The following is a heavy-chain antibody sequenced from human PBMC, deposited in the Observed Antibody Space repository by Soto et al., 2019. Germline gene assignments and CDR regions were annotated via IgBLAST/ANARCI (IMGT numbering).Heavy chain of an antibody. J-gene: IGHJ4*02. D-gene: IGHD3-9*01. Sequence: PSETLSLTCTVSGVSITSYFWSWIRQTPGKGLDWIGSISFSGATYSNPSLKGRAALSVDTSENLLSLTLSSVTAADTAVYFCARDRRDGSKRYFEHWGPVCQVTGSS. CDR1: GVSITSYF. CDR3: ARDRRDGSKRYFEH. V-gene: IGHV4-59*01. CDR2: ISFSGAT.